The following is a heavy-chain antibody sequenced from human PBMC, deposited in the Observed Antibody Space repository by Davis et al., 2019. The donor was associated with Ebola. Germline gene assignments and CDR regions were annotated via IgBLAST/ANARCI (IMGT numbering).Heavy chain of an antibody. CDR3: ARRDMDV. V-gene: IGHV3-23*01. CDR1: GFTFSTYA. Sequence: GGSLRLSCAASGFTFSTYAMGWVRQAPGKGLEWVSDISSGGGAPYYADSVKGRFTTFRDNPKNTLYLQMNSLRAEDTAVYYCARRDMDVWGKGTTVTVSS. J-gene: IGHJ6*04. CDR2: ISSGGGAP.